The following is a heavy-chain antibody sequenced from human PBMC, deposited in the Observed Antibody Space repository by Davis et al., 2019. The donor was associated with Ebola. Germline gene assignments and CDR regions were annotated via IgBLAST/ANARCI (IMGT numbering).Heavy chain of an antibody. CDR3: ARAVNIVATTYYYYGMDV. Sequence: GGSLRLSCAASGFTFDAYAMHWVRQAPGKGLEWVSGISWNSGTIGYADSVKGRFTISRDNDKNSLYLQMNSLRDEDTAVYYCARAVNIVATTYYYYGMDVWGQGTTVTVSS. V-gene: IGHV3-9*01. J-gene: IGHJ6*02. D-gene: IGHD5-12*01. CDR1: GFTFDAYA. CDR2: ISWNSGTI.